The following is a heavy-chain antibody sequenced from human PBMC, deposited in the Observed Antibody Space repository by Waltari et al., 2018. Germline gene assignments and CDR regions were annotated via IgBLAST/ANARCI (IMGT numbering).Heavy chain of an antibody. CDR1: GGTFSSYT. V-gene: IGHV1-69*08. CDR3: ARDAPAMVTGIDY. D-gene: IGHD5-18*01. J-gene: IGHJ4*02. CDR2: IIPILGIA. Sequence: QVQLVQSGAEVKKPGSSVQVSCKASGGTFSSYTISWVRQAPGQGREWMGRIIPILGIANYAQKFQGRVTITADKSTSTAYMELSSLRSEDTAVYYCARDAPAMVTGIDYWGQGTLVTVSS.